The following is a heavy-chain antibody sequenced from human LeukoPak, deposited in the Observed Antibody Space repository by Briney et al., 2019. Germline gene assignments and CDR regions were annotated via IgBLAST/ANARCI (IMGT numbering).Heavy chain of an antibody. CDR3: ARDVVAARGSFDY. Sequence: SETLSLTCTVSGDSISGFYWSWIRQAAGTGLEWIGHIYTSGSTNYNPSLKSRVTMSVDMSKNQFSLKLRSVTAADTAVYYCARDVVAARGSFDYWGQGTLVTVSS. D-gene: IGHD2-2*01. V-gene: IGHV4-4*07. CDR1: GDSISGFY. J-gene: IGHJ4*02. CDR2: IYTSGST.